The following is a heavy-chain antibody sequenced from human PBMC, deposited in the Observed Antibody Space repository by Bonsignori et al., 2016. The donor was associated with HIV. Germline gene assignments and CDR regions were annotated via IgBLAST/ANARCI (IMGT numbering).Heavy chain of an antibody. Sequence: GESLKISCATSGFTLSNYWMDWVRQAPGKGLVWVSRINSDGSSISYADSVKGRFTISRDNAKNTLYLQMNTLRGEDTAVYYCARAVSRYHESSGYYYDYNYMDVWGKGTTVTVSS. V-gene: IGHV3-74*01. CDR2: INSDGSSI. D-gene: IGHD3-22*01. CDR3: ARAVSRYHESSGYYYDYNYMDV. CDR1: GFTLSNYW. J-gene: IGHJ6*03.